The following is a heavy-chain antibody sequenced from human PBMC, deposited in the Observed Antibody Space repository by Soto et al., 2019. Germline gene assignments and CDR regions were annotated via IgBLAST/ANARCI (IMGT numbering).Heavy chain of an antibody. Sequence: SETLSLTCTVSGGSISSYYWSWIRQPPGKGLEWIGYIYYSGSTNYNPSLKSRVTISVDTSKNQFSLKLSSVTAADTAVYYCVGLTRITMVRGATHILDPWGQGTLVTVSS. J-gene: IGHJ5*02. CDR2: IYYSGST. V-gene: IGHV4-59*01. CDR1: GGSISSYY. D-gene: IGHD3-10*01. CDR3: VGLTRITMVRGATHILDP.